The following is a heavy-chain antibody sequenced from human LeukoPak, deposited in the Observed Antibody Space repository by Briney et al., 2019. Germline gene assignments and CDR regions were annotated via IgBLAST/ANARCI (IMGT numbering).Heavy chain of an antibody. D-gene: IGHD6-19*01. Sequence: GRSLRLSCAASGFTFSSYAMHWVRQAPGKGLEWVAVISYDGSNKYYADSVKGRFTISRDNSRNTLYLQMNSLRAEDTAVYYCARVNEYSSGWSFDYWGQGTLVTVSS. V-gene: IGHV3-30-3*01. CDR2: ISYDGSNK. J-gene: IGHJ4*02. CDR3: ARVNEYSSGWSFDY. CDR1: GFTFSSYA.